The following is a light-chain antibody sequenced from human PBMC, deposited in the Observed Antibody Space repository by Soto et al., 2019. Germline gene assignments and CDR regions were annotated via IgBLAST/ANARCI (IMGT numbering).Light chain of an antibody. V-gene: IGKV3-15*01. Sequence: ERVLIQAAATLSVSPGERATLSCRASQSVSSNLAWYQQKPGQAPRLLIYGASTRATGIPARFSGSGSGTEFTLTISSLQSEDFAVYYCQQYNNWRTFGQGTKVDIK. CDR1: QSVSSN. CDR2: GAS. CDR3: QQYNNWRT. J-gene: IGKJ1*01.